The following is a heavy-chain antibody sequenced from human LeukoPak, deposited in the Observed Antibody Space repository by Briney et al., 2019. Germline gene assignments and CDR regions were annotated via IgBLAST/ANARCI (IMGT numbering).Heavy chain of an antibody. Sequence: GGSLRLSCAASGFTLSSYWMHWVRQAPGKGLVWVSRIKTDGSSTNYADFVKGRFTISRDNAKDTVYLQMNSLRAEDTAVYYCVRGWSGYYAVDYWGQGTLVTVSS. CDR1: GFTLSSYW. J-gene: IGHJ4*02. V-gene: IGHV3-74*01. CDR3: VRGWSGYYAVDY. CDR2: IKTDGSST. D-gene: IGHD3-3*01.